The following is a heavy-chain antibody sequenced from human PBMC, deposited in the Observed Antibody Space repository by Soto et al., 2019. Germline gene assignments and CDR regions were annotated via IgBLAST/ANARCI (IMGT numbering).Heavy chain of an antibody. Sequence: GASVKVSCKASGYTFTSYGISWVRQAPGQGLEWMGWISAYNGNTNYAQKLQGRVTMTTDTSTSTAYMELRSLRSDDTAVYYCAREKYSVVVPAAIRDDAFDIWGQGTMVT. J-gene: IGHJ3*02. CDR1: GYTFTSYG. V-gene: IGHV1-18*01. CDR3: AREKYSVVVPAAIRDDAFDI. D-gene: IGHD2-2*01. CDR2: ISAYNGNT.